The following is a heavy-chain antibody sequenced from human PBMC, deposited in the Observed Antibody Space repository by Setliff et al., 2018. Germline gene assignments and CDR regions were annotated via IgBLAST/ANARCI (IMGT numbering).Heavy chain of an antibody. J-gene: IGHJ6*03. D-gene: IGHD3-10*01. CDR2: INHSGST. CDR3: ARDNRARHYMDV. Sequence: PSETLSLTCAVYGGSFSGYYWSWIRQPPGKGLEWIGEINHSGSTNYNPSLNSRVTISADTSKNQFSLNLSSVTAADTAVYYCARDNRARHYMDVWGKGTTVTV. CDR1: GGSFSGYY. V-gene: IGHV4-34*01.